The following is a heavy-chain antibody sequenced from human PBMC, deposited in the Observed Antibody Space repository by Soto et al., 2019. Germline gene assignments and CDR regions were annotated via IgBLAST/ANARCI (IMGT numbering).Heavy chain of an antibody. CDR2: IIPIFGTA. V-gene: IGHV1-69*13. CDR3: ARAHDYGDYAIDY. D-gene: IGHD4-17*01. CDR1: GGTFSSYA. Sequence: SVKVSCKASGGTFSSYAISWVRQAPGQGLEWMGGIIPIFGTANYAQKFQGRVTITADESTSTAYMELSSLRSEDTAVYYCARAHDYGDYAIDYWGQGTLVTVSS. J-gene: IGHJ4*02.